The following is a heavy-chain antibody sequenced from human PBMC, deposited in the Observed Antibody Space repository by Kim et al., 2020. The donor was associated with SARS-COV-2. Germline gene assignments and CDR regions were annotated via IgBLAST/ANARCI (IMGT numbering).Heavy chain of an antibody. D-gene: IGHD2-21*01. V-gene: IGHV4-31*03. CDR2: IYYSGST. CDR3: ARGLLTNFDY. CDR1: GGSISSGGYY. J-gene: IGHJ4*02. Sequence: SETLSLTCTVSGGSISSGGYYWSWIRQHPGKGLEWIGYIYYSGSTYYNPSLKSRVTISVDTSKNQFSLKLSSVTAADTAVYYCARGLLTNFDYWGQGTLVTVSS.